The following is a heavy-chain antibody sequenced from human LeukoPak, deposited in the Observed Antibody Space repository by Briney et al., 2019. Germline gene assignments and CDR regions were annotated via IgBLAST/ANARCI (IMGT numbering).Heavy chain of an antibody. CDR1: GGSFSGYF. CDR3: ARWSLRGCSGSPCFDY. Sequence: SETLSLTCAVYGGSFSGYFWSWIRQPPGKGLEWIGALTESGRTSYNPSLKSRVTIAEDTSKNQFSLKLSSVTAADTAVYYCARWSLRGCSGSPCFDYWGQGTLVTVSS. CDR2: LTESGRT. V-gene: IGHV4-34*01. J-gene: IGHJ4*02. D-gene: IGHD2-15*01.